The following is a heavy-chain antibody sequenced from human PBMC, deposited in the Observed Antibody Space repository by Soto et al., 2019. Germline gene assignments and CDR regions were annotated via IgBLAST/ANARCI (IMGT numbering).Heavy chain of an antibody. Sequence: SETLSLTCTVSGGSISSSSYYWGWIRQPPGKGLEWIGSIYYSGSTYYNPSLKSRVTISVDTSKNQFSLKLSSVTAADTAVYYCASQGDSGYDYSAYWGQGTLVTAPQ. D-gene: IGHD5-12*01. CDR3: ASQGDSGYDYSAY. J-gene: IGHJ4*02. V-gene: IGHV4-39*01. CDR2: IYYSGST. CDR1: GGSISSSSYY.